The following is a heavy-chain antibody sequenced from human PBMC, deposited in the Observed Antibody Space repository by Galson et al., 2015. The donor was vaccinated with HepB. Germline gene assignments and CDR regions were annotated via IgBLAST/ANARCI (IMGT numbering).Heavy chain of an antibody. CDR3: ARDSWHGYVLN. V-gene: IGHV1-3*01. CDR2: INAGNVNT. D-gene: IGHD2-2*01. Sequence: SVKVSCKASGYTFTSYAMHWVRQAPGPRLEWMGWINAGNVNTKYSQNFQGRVTITGDTSASTAYMELSSLRSEDTAVYYCARDSWHGYVLNWGQGTLVTVSS. J-gene: IGHJ4*02. CDR1: GYTFTSYA.